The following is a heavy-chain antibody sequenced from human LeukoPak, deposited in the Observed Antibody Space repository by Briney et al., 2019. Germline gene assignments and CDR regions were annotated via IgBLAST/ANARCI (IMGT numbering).Heavy chain of an antibody. V-gene: IGHV3-21*01. CDR1: GFTFSSYS. J-gene: IGHJ6*02. CDR2: ISSSSSYI. CDR3: ARDGYFCGMDV. D-gene: IGHD3-22*01. Sequence: GSLRLSCAASGFTFSSYSMNWVRQAPGKGLEWVSSISSSSSYIYYADSVKGRFTISRDNAENSLYLQMNSLRAEDTAVYYCARDGYFCGMDVWGQGTTVTVSS.